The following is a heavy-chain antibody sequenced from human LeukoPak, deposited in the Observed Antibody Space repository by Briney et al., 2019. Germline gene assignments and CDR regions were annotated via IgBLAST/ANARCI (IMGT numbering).Heavy chain of an antibody. D-gene: IGHD1-20*01. CDR2: ISSSGSTI. V-gene: IGHV3-11*04. CDR1: GFTFSDYY. CDR3: VPLNWNPPGDFDR. Sequence: GGSLRLSCAASGFTFSDYYMSWIRQAPGKGLEWVSYISSSGSTIYYADSVKGRFTISRDNAKNSLYLQMNSLRAEDTAVYYCVPLNWNPPGDFDRWGQGTLVTVSS. J-gene: IGHJ4*02.